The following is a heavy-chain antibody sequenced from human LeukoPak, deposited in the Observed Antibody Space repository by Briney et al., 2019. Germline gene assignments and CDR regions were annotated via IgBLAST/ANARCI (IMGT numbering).Heavy chain of an antibody. CDR2: ISSSSSYI. Sequence: GGSLRLSCAASGFTFSSYSMNWVRQAPGKGLEWVSSISSSSSYIYYADSVKGRFTISRDNAKNSLYLQMNSLRAEDTAVYYCARMGVVPAAGLGAFDIWGQGTMVTVSS. CDR3: ARMGVVPAAGLGAFDI. CDR1: GFTFSSYS. D-gene: IGHD2-2*01. J-gene: IGHJ3*02. V-gene: IGHV3-21*01.